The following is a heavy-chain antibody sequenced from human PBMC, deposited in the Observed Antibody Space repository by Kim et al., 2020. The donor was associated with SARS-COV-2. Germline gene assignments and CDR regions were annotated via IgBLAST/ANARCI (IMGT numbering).Heavy chain of an antibody. CDR3: ARVPATVTTPWYFQH. J-gene: IGHJ1*01. D-gene: IGHD4-17*01. V-gene: IGHV3-21*01. Sequence: GSVKGRFTISRDNAKNSLYLQMNSLRAEDTAVYYCARVPATVTTPWYFQHWGQGTLVTVSS.